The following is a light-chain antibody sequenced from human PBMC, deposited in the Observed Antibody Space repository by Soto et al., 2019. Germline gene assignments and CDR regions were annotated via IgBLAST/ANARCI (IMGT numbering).Light chain of an antibody. V-gene: IGKV1-39*01. Sequence: DIQMTQSPSSLSASVGDRVTITCRASQSISNFLTWYQQKPGKAPNLLIYGASSLQSGVPSRFSGSGAGTDFTLTITSLQPEDFATYYCQQSYNTPPYTFGQGTRQEIK. CDR3: QQSYNTPPYT. CDR2: GAS. J-gene: IGKJ2*01. CDR1: QSISNF.